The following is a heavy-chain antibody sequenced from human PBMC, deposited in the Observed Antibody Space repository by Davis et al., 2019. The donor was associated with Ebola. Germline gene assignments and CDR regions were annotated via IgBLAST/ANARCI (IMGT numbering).Heavy chain of an antibody. D-gene: IGHD3-22*01. V-gene: IGHV3-23*01. CDR2: ISGGGGST. Sequence: GESLKISCAASGFSFSNYVMGWVRQAPGKGLEWASLISGGGGSTYYADSMKGRFTISRDNSKNTLYLQMNSLRTEDTAVYYCARTYYFDDSGYRNAFDIWGQGTMVTISS. CDR1: GFSFSNYV. CDR3: ARTYYFDDSGYRNAFDI. J-gene: IGHJ3*02.